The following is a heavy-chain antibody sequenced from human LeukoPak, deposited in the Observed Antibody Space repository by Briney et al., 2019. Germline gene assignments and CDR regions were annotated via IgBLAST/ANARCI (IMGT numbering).Heavy chain of an antibody. CDR2: ISYDGSNK. J-gene: IGHJ6*03. Sequence: GGSLRLSCAASGFTFSSYAMHWVRQAPGKGLEWVAVISYDGSNKYYADSVKGRFTISRDNSKNTLYLQMNSLRAEDTAVYYCARVGSGSSNYYYYYYMDVWGKGTTVTVSS. D-gene: IGHD1-26*01. V-gene: IGHV3-30*04. CDR1: GFTFSSYA. CDR3: ARVGSGSSNYYYYYYMDV.